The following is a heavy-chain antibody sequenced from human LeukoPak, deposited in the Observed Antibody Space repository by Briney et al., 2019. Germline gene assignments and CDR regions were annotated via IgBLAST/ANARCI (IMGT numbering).Heavy chain of an antibody. Sequence: LGEPLKISCQGSGYSFTTHWIGWVGQMTGKGLEWMGIINLDDSDTRYSPSFQGQVTISVDKSISTAYLQWSSLKASDTAMYYCARLRWAAGDGYYFDYWGQGTLVTVSS. D-gene: IGHD6-13*01. CDR1: GYSFTTHW. CDR2: INLDDSDT. CDR3: ARLRWAAGDGYYFDY. V-gene: IGHV5-51*01. J-gene: IGHJ4*02.